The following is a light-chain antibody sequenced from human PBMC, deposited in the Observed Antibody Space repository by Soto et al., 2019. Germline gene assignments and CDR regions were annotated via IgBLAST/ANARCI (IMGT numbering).Light chain of an antibody. Sequence: DIQMTQSPSSLSASVGDRVTITCRASQSIASYLNWYQQKPGKAPNLLIYAASSLQSGVPSRFSGSGSGTEFTLTISSLQPEDFATYYCQQTYSIPYSAPYTFGQGTKLEIK. V-gene: IGKV1-39*01. CDR3: QQTYSIPYSAPYT. CDR2: AAS. CDR1: QSIASY. J-gene: IGKJ2*01.